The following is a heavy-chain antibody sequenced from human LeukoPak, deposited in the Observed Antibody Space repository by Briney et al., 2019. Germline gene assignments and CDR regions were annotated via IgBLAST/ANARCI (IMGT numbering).Heavy chain of an antibody. Sequence: SETLSLTCTVSGGSISSYYWSWIRQSPGKGLEWIGYIYYSGSTNYNPSLKSRVTISVDTSKNQFSLKLSSVTAADTAVYYCARVGPRIRYFDWGSGYYYYMDVWGKGTTVTISS. CDR1: GGSISSYY. V-gene: IGHV4-59*01. CDR2: IYYSGST. CDR3: ARVGPRIRYFDWGSGYYYYMDV. J-gene: IGHJ6*03. D-gene: IGHD3-9*01.